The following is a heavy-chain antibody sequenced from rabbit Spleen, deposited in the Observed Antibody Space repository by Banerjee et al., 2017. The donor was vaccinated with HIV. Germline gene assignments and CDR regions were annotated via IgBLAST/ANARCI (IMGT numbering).Heavy chain of an antibody. D-gene: IGHD8-1*01. V-gene: IGHV1S45*01. J-gene: IGHJ6*01. CDR2: INMITSKS. CDR1: GVSFSDKDV. Sequence: QEQVKETGGGLVQPGGSLTLSCKASGVSFSDKDVMCWVRQAPGKGLEWIACINMITSKSVYASWAKGRFIMSRTSSTKVTLQMASLTAADTATYFCARDTGSSFSSYGMDLWGPGTLVTVS. CDR3: ARDTGSSFSSYGMDL.